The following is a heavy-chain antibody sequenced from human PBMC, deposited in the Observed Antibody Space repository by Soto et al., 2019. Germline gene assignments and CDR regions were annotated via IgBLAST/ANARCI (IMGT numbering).Heavy chain of an antibody. Sequence: GSLRLSCAASGFTFSSYAMHWVRQVPGKGLEWVAVISYDGSNKYYADSVKGRFTISRDNSKNTLYLQMNSLRAEDTAVYYCARDPDYYDSSGYYAYYFDSWGQGT. CDR1: GFTFSSYA. CDR3: ARDPDYYDSSGYYAYYFDS. V-gene: IGHV3-30-3*01. D-gene: IGHD3-22*01. J-gene: IGHJ4*02. CDR2: ISYDGSNK.